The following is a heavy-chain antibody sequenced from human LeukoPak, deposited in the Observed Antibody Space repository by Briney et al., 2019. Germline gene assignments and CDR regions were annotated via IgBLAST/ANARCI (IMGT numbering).Heavy chain of an antibody. CDR1: GFTFSSYG. J-gene: IGHJ3*02. Sequence: GRSLRLSCAASGFTFSSYGMHWVRQAPGKGLEWVAVIWYDGSNKYYADSVKGRFTISRDNSKNTLYLQMNSLRAEDTAVYYCASPLYYYDSSPSDAFDIWGQGTMVTVSS. CDR2: IWYDGSNK. CDR3: ASPLYYYDSSPSDAFDI. D-gene: IGHD3-22*01. V-gene: IGHV3-33*08.